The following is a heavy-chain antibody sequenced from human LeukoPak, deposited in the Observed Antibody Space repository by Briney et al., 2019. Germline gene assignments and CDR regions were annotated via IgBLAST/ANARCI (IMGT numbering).Heavy chain of an antibody. CDR1: GFTFSSYS. CDR3: ARLTTYDFSRL. Sequence: GGSLRLSCAASGFTFSSYSMNWVRQAPGKGLKWVSYISSSSSTIYYADSVKGRFTISRDNAKNSLYLQMNSLRAEDTAVYYCARLTTYDFSRLWSEETLVTVSS. D-gene: IGHD3-3*01. J-gene: IGHJ4*02. CDR2: ISSSSSTI. V-gene: IGHV3-48*01.